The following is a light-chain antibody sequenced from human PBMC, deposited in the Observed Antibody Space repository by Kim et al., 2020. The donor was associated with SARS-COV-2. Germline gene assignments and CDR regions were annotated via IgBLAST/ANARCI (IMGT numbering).Light chain of an antibody. J-gene: IGLJ2*01. Sequence: SGTISCTGTSSDVGSYNRVSWYQQPPGTAPKLMIYEVSNRPSGVPDRFSGSKSGNTASLTISGLQAEDEADYYCSSYTSSSTFLVVFGGGTQLTVL. CDR3: SSYTSSSTFLVV. CDR2: EVS. CDR1: SSDVGSYNR. V-gene: IGLV2-18*02.